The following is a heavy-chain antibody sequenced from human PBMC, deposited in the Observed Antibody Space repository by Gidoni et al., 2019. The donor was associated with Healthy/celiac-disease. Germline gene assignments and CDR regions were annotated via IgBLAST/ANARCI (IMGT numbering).Heavy chain of an antibody. D-gene: IGHD1-26*01. CDR2: IGTAGDT. Sequence: DVQLVEPRGGLAQPGGSRRLSCAASGFTIRSYDMHWVRQATGKGLEWVSAIGTAGDTYYPGSVKGRFTISRKNAKNSLYLQMNSLSAGDTAVYYCARGQARVGWFDPWGQGTLVTVSS. CDR1: GFTIRSYD. J-gene: IGHJ5*02. CDR3: ARGQARVGWFDP. V-gene: IGHV3-13*01.